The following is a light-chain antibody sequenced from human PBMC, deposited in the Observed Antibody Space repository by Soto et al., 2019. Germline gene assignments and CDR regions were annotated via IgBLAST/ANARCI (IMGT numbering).Light chain of an antibody. CDR3: RQLKSYPLT. CDR2: AAS. CDR1: QGISSY. Sequence: DIQLTQSPSFLSASVGDRVTITCRASQGISSYLAWYQQKPGKAPKLLIYAASTLQSGVTSRFSGSGSGTEFTLTISSQQPEDFAAYYCRQLKSYPLTFGGGTKVEIK. J-gene: IGKJ4*02. V-gene: IGKV1-9*01.